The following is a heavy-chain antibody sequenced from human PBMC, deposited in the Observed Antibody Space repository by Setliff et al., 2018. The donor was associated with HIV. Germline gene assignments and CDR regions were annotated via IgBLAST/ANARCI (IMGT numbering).Heavy chain of an antibody. D-gene: IGHD3-22*01. Sequence: GGSLRLSCAASGFTFSSYEMNWVRQAPGKGLEWVSYISSSGSTVYYADSAKGRFTISRDNAKNSLYLQMNSLRAGDTAVYYCARGGYYDSGDAFGIWGQGTMVTVSS. CDR2: ISSSGSTV. V-gene: IGHV3-48*03. CDR3: ARGGYYDSGDAFGI. CDR1: GFTFSSYE. J-gene: IGHJ3*02.